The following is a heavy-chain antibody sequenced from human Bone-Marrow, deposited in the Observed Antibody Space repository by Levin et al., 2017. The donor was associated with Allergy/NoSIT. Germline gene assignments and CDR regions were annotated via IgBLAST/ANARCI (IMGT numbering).Heavy chain of an antibody. J-gene: IGHJ4*02. Sequence: GGSLRLSCAASGFTFSSYPMSWVRQAPGKGLEWVSSISDSNGRTYYADSVKGRVSISRDDSKNTLYLQMNSLRAEDTAVYFCAKLTSNGVNDYWGQGTVVAVSS. CDR2: ISDSNGRT. CDR1: GFTFSSYP. D-gene: IGHD2-2*01. V-gene: IGHV3-23*01. CDR3: AKLTSNGVNDY.